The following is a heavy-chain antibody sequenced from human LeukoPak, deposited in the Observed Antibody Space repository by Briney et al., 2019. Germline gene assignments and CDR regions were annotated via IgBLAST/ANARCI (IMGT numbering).Heavy chain of an antibody. D-gene: IGHD3-22*01. V-gene: IGHV3-30-3*01. CDR2: MSSDGNAM. CDR1: GFTFTAYL. CDR3: VRESEYYFDHSASFDY. Sequence: GGSLRLSCAASGFTFTAYLIHWVRQAPGKGLEWVAVMSSDGNAMFYADSVKGRFTISRDNSKNTWYLQMNSLRAEDTAVYYCVRESEYYFDHSASFDYWGQGTLVTVSS. J-gene: IGHJ4*02.